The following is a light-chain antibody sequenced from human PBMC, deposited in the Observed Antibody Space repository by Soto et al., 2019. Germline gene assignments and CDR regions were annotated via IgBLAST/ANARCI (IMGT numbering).Light chain of an antibody. Sequence: EIVLTQSPGTLSLSPGERATLSCRASQSVSSSYLAWYQQKPGQAPRLLIYGASSRATGIPDRFSGSGSGTDFTLTNSRLEPGDFAVYYCQQYGSSPPITFGQGTRLEIK. CDR2: GAS. CDR1: QSVSSSY. CDR3: QQYGSSPPIT. V-gene: IGKV3-20*01. J-gene: IGKJ5*01.